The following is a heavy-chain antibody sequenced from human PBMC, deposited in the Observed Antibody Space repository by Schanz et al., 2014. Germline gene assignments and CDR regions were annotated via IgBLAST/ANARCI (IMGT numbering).Heavy chain of an antibody. CDR3: ARDEGRDGYNLAFDV. CDR1: GFTFSSYG. CDR2: VCYDGSKK. D-gene: IGHD2-21*01. J-gene: IGHJ3*01. Sequence: LVESGGGVVQPGRSLRLSCAASGFTFSSYGMHWVRQVPGKGLEWVAVVCYDGSKKYYADSVKGRFTTSRDSSKNTLFLQMNSLRADDTAIYFCARDEGRDGYNLAFDVWGQGTLVTVSS. V-gene: IGHV3-33*01.